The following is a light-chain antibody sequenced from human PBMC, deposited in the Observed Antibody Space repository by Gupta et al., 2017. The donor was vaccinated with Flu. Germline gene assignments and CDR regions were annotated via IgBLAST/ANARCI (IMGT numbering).Light chain of an antibody. CDR2: RNN. CDR3: ATGDDSLSGRV. J-gene: IGLJ3*02. Sequence: RVTISCSGSSSNIGNNFVYWYQQRPGTAPKLLIYRNNQRPSGVPDRFSGSKSGTSASLAISGLRSEDEADYYCATGDDSLSGRVFGGGTKLTVL. V-gene: IGLV1-47*01. CDR1: SSNIGNNF.